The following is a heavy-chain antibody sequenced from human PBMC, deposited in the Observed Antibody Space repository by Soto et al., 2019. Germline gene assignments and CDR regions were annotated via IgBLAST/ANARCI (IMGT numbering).Heavy chain of an antibody. J-gene: IGHJ6*02. CDR2: ITFRGNTV. CDR1: GFTFSDSY. Sequence: GGSLRLSCAASGFTFSDSYMGWIRQAPGKGLEWISYITFRGNTVYHADSLKGRFTISRDNAKNSLYLQMNRLRAEDTAVYYCARVSWREKYGMDVWGQGTTVTVSS. CDR3: ARVSWREKYGMDV. V-gene: IGHV3-11*01.